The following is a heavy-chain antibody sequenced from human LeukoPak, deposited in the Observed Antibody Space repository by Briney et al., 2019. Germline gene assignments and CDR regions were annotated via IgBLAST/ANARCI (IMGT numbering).Heavy chain of an antibody. V-gene: IGHV1-2*02. CDR3: ARDSKSARPFYYYFYGLDV. Sequence: GASVKVSCKASVYSFTGYYIHWVRQAPGQGLEWMGWVNPSRGGTNYAQKFQGRVTMTRDTSISTVYMELIGLTSDDTAVFYCARDSKSARPFYYYFYGLDVWGQGTTVTVSS. CDR1: VYSFTGYY. J-gene: IGHJ6*02. D-gene: IGHD1-1*01. CDR2: VNPSRGGT.